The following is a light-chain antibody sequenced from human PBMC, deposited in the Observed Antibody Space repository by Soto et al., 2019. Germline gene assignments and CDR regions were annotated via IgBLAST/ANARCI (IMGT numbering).Light chain of an antibody. Sequence: QSVLTQPPSVSGSPGQSVTISCTGTSSDVGSYNRVSWYQQPPGTAPKLIIYEVSNRPSGVPDRFFGSKSGNTASLTISGLQAEDEADYYCSSFTGSNTWVFGGGTKLTVL. CDR3: SSFTGSNTWV. CDR1: SSDVGSYNR. J-gene: IGLJ3*02. CDR2: EVS. V-gene: IGLV2-18*02.